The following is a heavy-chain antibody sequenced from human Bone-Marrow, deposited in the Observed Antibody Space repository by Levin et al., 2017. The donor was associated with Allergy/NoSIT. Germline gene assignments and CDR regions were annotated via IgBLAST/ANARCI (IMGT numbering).Heavy chain of an antibody. D-gene: IGHD3-22*01. J-gene: IGHJ4*02. CDR1: GFTFSSYG. Sequence: LSLTCAASGFTFSSYGMHWVRQAPGKGLEWVAVIWYDGSNKYYADSVKGRFTISRDNSKNTLYLQMNSLRAEDTAVYYCARSGRAYNYYDSSGYPWGFDYWGQGTLVTVSS. CDR3: ARSGRAYNYYDSSGYPWGFDY. CDR2: IWYDGSNK. V-gene: IGHV3-33*01.